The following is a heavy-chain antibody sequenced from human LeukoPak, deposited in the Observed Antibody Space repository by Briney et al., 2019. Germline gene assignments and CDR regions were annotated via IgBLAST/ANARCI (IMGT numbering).Heavy chain of an antibody. CDR1: GFTFDDYA. J-gene: IGHJ4*02. CDR3: ARDTTVVAFDY. CDR2: ISWNSGTI. D-gene: IGHD4-23*01. V-gene: IGHV3-9*01. Sequence: PGGSLRLSCAASGFTFDDYAMHWVRQAPGKGLEWVSGISWNSGTIGYADSVKGRFTISRDNAKNSLYLQMNSLRAEDTAVYYCARDTTVVAFDYWGQGTLVTVSS.